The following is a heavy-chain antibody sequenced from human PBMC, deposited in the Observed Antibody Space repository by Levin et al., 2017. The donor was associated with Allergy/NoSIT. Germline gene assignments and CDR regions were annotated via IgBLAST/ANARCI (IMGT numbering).Heavy chain of an antibody. CDR2: IKSKTDGGTT. J-gene: IGHJ4*02. CDR3: TTLGSSWYYFDY. D-gene: IGHD6-13*01. V-gene: IGHV3-15*07. Sequence: GESLKISCAASGFTFSNAWMNWVRQAPGKGLEWVGRIKSKTDGGTTDYAAPVKGRFTISRDDSKNTLYLQMNSLKTEDTAVYYCTTLGSSWYYFDYWGQGTLVTVSS. CDR1: GFTFSNAW.